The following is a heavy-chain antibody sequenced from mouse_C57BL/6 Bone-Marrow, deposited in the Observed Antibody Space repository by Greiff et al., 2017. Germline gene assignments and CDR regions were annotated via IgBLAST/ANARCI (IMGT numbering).Heavy chain of an antibody. D-gene: IGHD1-1*01. CDR2: IYPRSGNT. CDR3: AKFITTVVATSTDY. J-gene: IGHJ2*01. CDR1: GYTFTSYG. Sequence: QVQLQQSGSELARPGASVKLSCKASGYTFTSYGISWVKQTTGQGLEWIGEIYPRSGNTYYNEKFKGKATLTADKSSSTAYMELRSLTSEDSAVYFCAKFITTVVATSTDYWGQGTTLTVSS. V-gene: IGHV1-81*01.